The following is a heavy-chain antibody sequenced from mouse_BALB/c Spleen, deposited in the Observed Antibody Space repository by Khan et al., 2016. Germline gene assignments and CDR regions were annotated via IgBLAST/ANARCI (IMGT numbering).Heavy chain of an antibody. CDR2: ISSGSSTI. CDR1: GFTFSRFG. V-gene: IGHV5-17*02. J-gene: IGHJ2*01. Sequence: EVELVESGGGLVQPGGSRKLSCAASGFTFSRFGMHWVRQAPEKGLEWVAYISSGSSTIYYADTLKGRFTISSDNHRNALFLPMTCLRSKDTAMYYCANCDYWGQGTTLTVSS. CDR3: ANCDY.